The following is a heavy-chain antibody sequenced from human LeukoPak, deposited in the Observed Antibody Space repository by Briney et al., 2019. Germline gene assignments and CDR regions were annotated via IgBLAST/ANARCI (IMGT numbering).Heavy chain of an antibody. CDR2: IYHSGST. D-gene: IGHD3-10*01. Sequence: SETLSLTCAVSGGSISSSNWWSWVRQPPGKGLEWIGEIYHSGSTNYNPSLKSRVTISVDKSKNQFSLKLSSVTAADTAVYYCARDSYYGSGPGMDVWGQGTTVTVSS. J-gene: IGHJ6*02. V-gene: IGHV4-4*02. CDR3: ARDSYYGSGPGMDV. CDR1: GGSISSSNW.